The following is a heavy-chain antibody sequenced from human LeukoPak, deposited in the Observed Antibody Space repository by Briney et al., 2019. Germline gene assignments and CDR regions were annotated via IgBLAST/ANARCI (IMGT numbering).Heavy chain of an antibody. D-gene: IGHD3-9*01. CDR2: IYPGDSDT. J-gene: IGHJ4*02. Sequence: GESLKISFKGSGYDFTSHWIGWVRPMPGKGLEWMGIIYPGDSDTRYSPSFQGQVTISADKSISTAYLQWSSLKASDTAVYYCARSILRYFDYFDYWGQGTLVTVSS. CDR3: ARSILRYFDYFDY. V-gene: IGHV5-51*01. CDR1: GYDFTSHW.